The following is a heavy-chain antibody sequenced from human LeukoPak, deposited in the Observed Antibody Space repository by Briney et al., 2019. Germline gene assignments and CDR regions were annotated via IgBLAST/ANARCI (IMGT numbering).Heavy chain of an antibody. V-gene: IGHV4-34*01. D-gene: IGHD6-6*01. Sequence: SETLSLTCAVYGGSFSGYYWSWIRQPPGKGLEWIGEINHSGSTNYNPSLKSRVTISVDTSKNQFSLKLSSVTAADTALYYCAKGVEYSSSPLDYWGQGTLVTVSS. CDR3: AKGVEYSSSPLDY. J-gene: IGHJ4*02. CDR2: INHSGST. CDR1: GGSFSGYY.